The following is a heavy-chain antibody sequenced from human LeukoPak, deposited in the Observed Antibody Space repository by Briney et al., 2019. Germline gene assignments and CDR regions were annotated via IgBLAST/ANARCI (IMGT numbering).Heavy chain of an antibody. V-gene: IGHV3-23*01. CDR1: GFTFDDYG. CDR3: AKTFDYNDLRFDY. Sequence: GGSLRLSCAASGFTFDDYGMSWVRQAPGKGLEWVSAISSSSDSTYYADSVKGRFTISRDNFKNTLYLQMNSLRAEDTALYYCAKTFDYNDLRFDYWGQGTLVTVSS. D-gene: IGHD4-11*01. CDR2: ISSSSDST. J-gene: IGHJ4*02.